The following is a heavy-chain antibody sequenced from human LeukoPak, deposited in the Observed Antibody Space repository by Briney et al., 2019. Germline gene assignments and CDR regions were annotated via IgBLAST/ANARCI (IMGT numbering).Heavy chain of an antibody. J-gene: IGHJ4*02. Sequence: PGGSLRLSCAASGLTLNSLWMAWVRQAPGKGLEWVSYISSSASTIHYADSVKGRFTISRDNAKNSLYLQMNSLRAEDSAVYYCAREVHTGIDYWGQGTLVTVSS. CDR3: AREVHTGIDY. CDR1: GLTLNSLW. D-gene: IGHD1-14*01. CDR2: ISSSASTI. V-gene: IGHV3-48*04.